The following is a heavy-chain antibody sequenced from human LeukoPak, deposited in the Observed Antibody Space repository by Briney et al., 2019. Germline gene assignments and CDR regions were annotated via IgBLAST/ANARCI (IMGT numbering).Heavy chain of an antibody. CDR2: IYSGGST. CDR3: ASVEDWFDP. CDR1: GVTFSSND. V-gene: IGHV3-66*02. D-gene: IGHD5-24*01. J-gene: IGHJ5*02. Sequence: GGSLRLSCAASGVTFSSNDMSWVRQAPGKGLEWVSVIYSGGSTYYADSVKGRFPISRENSKNTLYFQMNSLRAADTAVYYCASVEDWFDPWGPGTLVTVSS.